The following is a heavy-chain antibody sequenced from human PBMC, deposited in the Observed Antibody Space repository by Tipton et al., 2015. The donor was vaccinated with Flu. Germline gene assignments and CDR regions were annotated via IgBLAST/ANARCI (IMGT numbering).Heavy chain of an antibody. J-gene: IGHJ4*02. Sequence: QLVQSGAEVKKPGASVKVSCKASGYTFTSYHISWVRQAPGQGLEWMGWISAYNVNTDYAQKLQGRVTMTTDTSTSTAYMELRSLRSDDTAVYYCARWENDYYGSGSYYPFDYWGQGTLVTVSS. V-gene: IGHV1-18*04. CDR1: GYTFTSYH. CDR2: ISAYNVNT. CDR3: ARWENDYYGSGSYYPFDY. D-gene: IGHD3-10*01.